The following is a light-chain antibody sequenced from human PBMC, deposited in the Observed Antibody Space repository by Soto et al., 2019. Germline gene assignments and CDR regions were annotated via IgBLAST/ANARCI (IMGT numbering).Light chain of an antibody. V-gene: IGLV1-44*01. Sequence: QAVLTRPPSGSGTPGQRDTISCSGSSSNIGSNTVNWYQQLPGTAPKLPIYSNNQRPSGVPDRSSGSKSGTSASLAISGLQSDDEADYYCAAWDDSLNVYVFGTGTKVTVL. CDR3: AAWDDSLNVYV. CDR1: SSNIGSNT. CDR2: SNN. J-gene: IGLJ1*01.